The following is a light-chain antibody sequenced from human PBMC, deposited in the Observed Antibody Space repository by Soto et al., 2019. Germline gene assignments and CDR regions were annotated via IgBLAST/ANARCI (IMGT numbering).Light chain of an antibody. J-gene: IGLJ3*02. CDR1: SSDVGSYNL. CDR2: EGS. CDR3: CSYAGSSTP. V-gene: IGLV2-23*01. Sequence: QSALTQPASVSGSPGQSITISCTGTSSDVGSYNLVSWYQQHPGKAPKLMIYEGSKRPSGVSNRFSGSKSGNTASLTISGLQAEDEADNYCCSYAGSSTPFGGGTKLTVL.